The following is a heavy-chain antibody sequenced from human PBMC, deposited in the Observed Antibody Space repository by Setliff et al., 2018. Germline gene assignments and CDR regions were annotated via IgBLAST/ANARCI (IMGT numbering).Heavy chain of an antibody. Sequence: SETLSLTCTVSGGSISSGGYYWSWIRQHPGKGLEWIGRIHYGGTTYYNASLKSRVTISVDTSKNQFSLRLNSVTAADTAVYYCARTGTYRYFDYWSQGTLVTVSS. J-gene: IGHJ4*02. V-gene: IGHV4-39*01. CDR2: IHYGGTT. CDR3: ARTGTYRYFDY. CDR1: GGSISSGGYY. D-gene: IGHD1-26*01.